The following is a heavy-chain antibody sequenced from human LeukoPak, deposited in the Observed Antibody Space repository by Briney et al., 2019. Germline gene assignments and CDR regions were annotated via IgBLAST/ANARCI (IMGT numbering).Heavy chain of an antibody. CDR1: GYSISSGYY. CDR2: LSHSGSS. Sequence: PSETLSLTCTVSGYSISSGYYWDWIRQPPGKGLEWIGTLSHSGSSYYNPSLKSRVTISVDTSKNQFSLKLSSVTAADTAVYYCARDGTWFGELPHSDYWGQGTLVTVSS. V-gene: IGHV4-38-2*02. D-gene: IGHD3-10*01. J-gene: IGHJ4*02. CDR3: ARDGTWFGELPHSDY.